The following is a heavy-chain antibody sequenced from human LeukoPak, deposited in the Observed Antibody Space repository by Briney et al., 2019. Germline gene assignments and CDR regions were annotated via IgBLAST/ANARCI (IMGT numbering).Heavy chain of an antibody. CDR3: ARHGGYIYLNWFDP. CDR1: GGSISGGTYY. Sequence: PSETLSLTCTVSGGSISGGTYYWGWIRQPPGKGLEWIGTVSYSGTTYYKSSLKSRVTISVDTSKNQFSLYPNSVTAADTAVYYCARHGGYIYLNWFDPWGQGTLVTVSS. J-gene: IGHJ5*01. D-gene: IGHD6-19*01. CDR2: VSYSGTT. V-gene: IGHV4-39*01.